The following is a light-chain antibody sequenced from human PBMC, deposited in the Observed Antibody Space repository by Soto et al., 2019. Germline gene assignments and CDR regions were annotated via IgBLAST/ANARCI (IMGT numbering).Light chain of an antibody. V-gene: IGLV2-14*01. J-gene: IGLJ1*01. CDR3: TSYTTDSTLYV. CDR1: SSDVGDYNY. Sequence: QSVLTQPASVSGSPGQSITISCTGTSSDVGDYNYVSWYQQHPGKAPKLMIYEVRNRPSGVSNRLSGSKSGNTASLTISGLQAEDEADYYCTSYTTDSTLYVFGTGTKLTVL. CDR2: EVR.